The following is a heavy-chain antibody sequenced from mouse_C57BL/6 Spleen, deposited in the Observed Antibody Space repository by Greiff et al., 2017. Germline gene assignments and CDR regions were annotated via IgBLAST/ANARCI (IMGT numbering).Heavy chain of an antibody. J-gene: IGHJ2*01. Sequence: EVQLQESGPVLVKPGASVKMSCKASGYTFTDYYMNWVKQSHGKSLEWIGVINPYNGGTSYNQKFKGKATLTVDKSSSTAYMELNSLTSEDSAVYYCAREGWDYGVDYWGQGTTLTVSS. V-gene: IGHV1-19*01. CDR1: GYTFTDYY. CDR2: INPYNGGT. CDR3: AREGWDYGVDY. D-gene: IGHD2-4*01.